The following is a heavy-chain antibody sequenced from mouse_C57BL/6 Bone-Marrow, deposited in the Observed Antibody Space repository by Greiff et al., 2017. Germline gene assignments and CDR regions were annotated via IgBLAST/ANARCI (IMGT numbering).Heavy chain of an antibody. CDR2: FYPGSGSI. J-gene: IGHJ4*01. Sequence: QVQLQQSGAELVKPGASVKLSCKASGYTFTEYTIHWVKQRSGQGLEWIGWFYPGSGSIKYNEKFKDKATLTADKSSSTVCMGLSRLPSEDSAVYFCARHGIYYDYDDYAMDYWGQGTSVTVSS. V-gene: IGHV1-62-2*01. CDR3: ARHGIYYDYDDYAMDY. CDR1: GYTFTEYT. D-gene: IGHD2-4*01.